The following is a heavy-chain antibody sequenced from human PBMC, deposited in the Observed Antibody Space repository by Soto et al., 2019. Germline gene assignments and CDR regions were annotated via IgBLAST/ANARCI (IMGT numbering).Heavy chain of an antibody. CDR3: ARDAVVPAANYYYYGMDV. V-gene: IGHV3-33*01. J-gene: IGHJ6*02. D-gene: IGHD2-2*01. CDR1: GFTFSSYG. Sequence: PGGSLRLSCAASGFTFSSYGMHWVRQAPGKGLEWVAVIWYDGSNKYYADSVKGRFTISRDNSKNTLYLQMNSLRAEDTAVYYCARDAVVPAANYYYYGMDVWGQGTTVTVSS. CDR2: IWYDGSNK.